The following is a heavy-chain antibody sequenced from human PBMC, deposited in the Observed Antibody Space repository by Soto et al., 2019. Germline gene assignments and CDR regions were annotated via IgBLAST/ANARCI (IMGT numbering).Heavy chain of an antibody. D-gene: IGHD6-13*01. CDR3: ATDLTGRAAAPILYYYYGMDV. V-gene: IGHV1-24*01. Sequence: ASVKVSCKVSGYTLTELSMHWVRQAPGKGLEWMGDFDPEDGETIYAQKFQGRVTMTEDTSTDTAYMELSSLRSEDTAVYYCATDLTGRAAAPILYYYYGMDVWGQGTTVTVSS. CDR1: GYTLTELS. CDR2: FDPEDGET. J-gene: IGHJ6*02.